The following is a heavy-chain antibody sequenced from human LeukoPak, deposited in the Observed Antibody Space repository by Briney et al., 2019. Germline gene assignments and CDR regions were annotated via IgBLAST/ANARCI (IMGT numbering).Heavy chain of an antibody. Sequence: GGSLRLSCSASGFTFSNFAMSWVRQAPGKGLEWVSAVSSDGVNTYYTDSLKGRFTISRDNSKNTVFLQMHGLTAEDTAVYYCAKPFGFLEWLYGGYFDSWGQGTLVTVSS. CDR1: GFTFSNFA. D-gene: IGHD3-3*01. V-gene: IGHV3-23*01. CDR2: VSSDGVNT. J-gene: IGHJ4*02. CDR3: AKPFGFLEWLYGGYFDS.